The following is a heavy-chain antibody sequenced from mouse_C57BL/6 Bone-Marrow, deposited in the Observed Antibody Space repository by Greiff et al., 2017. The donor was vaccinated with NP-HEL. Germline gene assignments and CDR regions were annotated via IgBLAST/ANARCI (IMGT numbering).Heavy chain of an antibody. Sequence: QVHVKQSGAELVKPGASVKMSCKASGYTFTSYWITWVKQRPGQGLEWIGDIYPGSGSTNYNEKFKSKATLTVDTSSSTAYMQLSSLTSEDSAVYYCAGRYFDYWGQGTTLTVSS. V-gene: IGHV1-55*01. J-gene: IGHJ2*01. CDR2: IYPGSGST. CDR3: AGRYFDY. CDR1: GYTFTSYW.